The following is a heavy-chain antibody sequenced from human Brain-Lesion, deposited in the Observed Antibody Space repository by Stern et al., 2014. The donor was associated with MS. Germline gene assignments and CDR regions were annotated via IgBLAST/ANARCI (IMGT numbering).Heavy chain of an antibody. CDR2: VNNDGRRT. CDR3: ARGERWFDS. Sequence: VQLVASGGGLVQPGGSLRLSCAASGFTFSNYWRNWVRKAPGKGLVWVSRVNNDGRRTSYADSVKGRFTMSRDNAKNTLYLQMNSLRVEDTAIYYCARGERWFDSWGQGTLVTVSS. V-gene: IGHV3-74*02. J-gene: IGHJ5*01. D-gene: IGHD3-10*01. CDR1: GFTFSNYW.